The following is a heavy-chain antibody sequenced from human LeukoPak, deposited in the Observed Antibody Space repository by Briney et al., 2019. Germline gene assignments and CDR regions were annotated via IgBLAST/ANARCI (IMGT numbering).Heavy chain of an antibody. D-gene: IGHD1-1*01. CDR2: VSYDGTNK. CDR3: AKDTRTGYFDY. Sequence: GGSLRLSCAASGFTFSSHAMHWVRQAPGKGLEWVALVSYDGTNKYYADSVMGRFTVSRDNAKNSLYLQMNSLRAEDTALYYCAKDTRTGYFDYWGQGTLVTVSS. V-gene: IGHV3-30-3*01. J-gene: IGHJ4*02. CDR1: GFTFSSHA.